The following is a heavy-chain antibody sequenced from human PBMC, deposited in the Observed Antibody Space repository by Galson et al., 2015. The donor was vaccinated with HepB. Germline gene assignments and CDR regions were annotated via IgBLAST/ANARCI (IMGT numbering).Heavy chain of an antibody. D-gene: IGHD5-12*01. Sequence: SVKVSCKASGGTFSSYAISWVRQAPGQGLEWMGRIIPILGIANYAQKFQGRVPITADKSTSTAYMELSSLRSEDTAVYYCARGPYSGYDRWLGDYWGQGTLVTVSS. CDR1: GGTFSSYA. V-gene: IGHV1-69*04. J-gene: IGHJ4*02. CDR2: IIPILGIA. CDR3: ARGPYSGYDRWLGDY.